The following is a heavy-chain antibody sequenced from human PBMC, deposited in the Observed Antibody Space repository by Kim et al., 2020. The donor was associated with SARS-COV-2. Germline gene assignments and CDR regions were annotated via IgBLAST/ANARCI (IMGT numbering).Heavy chain of an antibody. CDR1: GFTVSSNY. CDR3: ARVVTSITMVRGVIVGFDP. Sequence: GGSLRLSCAASGFTVSSNYMSWVRQAPGKGLEWVSVIYSGGSTYYADSVKGRFTISRHNSKNTLYLQMNSLRAEDTAVYYCARVVTSITMVRGVIVGFDPWGQXTLVTVS. J-gene: IGHJ5*02. D-gene: IGHD3-10*01. CDR2: IYSGGST. V-gene: IGHV3-53*04.